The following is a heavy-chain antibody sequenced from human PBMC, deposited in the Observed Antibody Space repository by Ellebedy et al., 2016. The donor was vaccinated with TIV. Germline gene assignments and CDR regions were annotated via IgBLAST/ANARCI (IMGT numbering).Heavy chain of an antibody. J-gene: IGHJ4*02. CDR3: ARALSRGWYLFDY. CDR2: IFYSGST. CDR1: GGSISSMSSP. Sequence: SETLSLXCIVSGGSISSMSSPWGWIRQPPGKGLEWIGNIFYSGSTYYNPSLKSRVSISVDTSKNQFSLKLSSVTAADTAVYFCARALSRGWYLFDYWGQGILVSVSS. D-gene: IGHD6-19*01. V-gene: IGHV4-39*07.